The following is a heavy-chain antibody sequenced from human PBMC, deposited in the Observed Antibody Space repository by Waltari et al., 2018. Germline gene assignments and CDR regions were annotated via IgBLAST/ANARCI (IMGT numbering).Heavy chain of an antibody. CDR1: GYTFTSSA. Sequence: QVQLVQSGAEVKKPGASVKVSCKASGYTFTSSAMHWVRQAPGQRLEWMGWINAGNGNTNYSQKFPGIVTMTRDTSASTAYMELSSLRSEDTAVYYCARGRFSRDIVVVPAAMYYFDYWGQGTLVTVSS. J-gene: IGHJ4*02. CDR3: ARGRFSRDIVVVPAAMYYFDY. D-gene: IGHD2-2*01. CDR2: INAGNGNT. V-gene: IGHV1-3*01.